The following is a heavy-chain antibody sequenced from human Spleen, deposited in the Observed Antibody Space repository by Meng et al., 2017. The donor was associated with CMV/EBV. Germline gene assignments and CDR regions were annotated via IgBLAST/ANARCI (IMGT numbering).Heavy chain of an antibody. J-gene: IGHJ5*02. CDR2: ISGSGYDT. D-gene: IGHD2-21*01. CDR1: AFTFSSYA. Sequence: GESLKISCAASAFTFSSYAMSWVRQAPGKGLEWVSGISGSGYDTYYADSVRGRFTISRDNAKNSLYLQMNSLRAEDTAVYYCARKVRFDPWGQGTLVTVSS. V-gene: IGHV3-23*01. CDR3: ARKVRFDP.